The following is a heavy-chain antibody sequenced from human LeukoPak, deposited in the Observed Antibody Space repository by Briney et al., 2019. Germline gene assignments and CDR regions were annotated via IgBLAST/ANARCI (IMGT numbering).Heavy chain of an antibody. CDR2: IGSDNKP. D-gene: IGHD1-26*01. CDR1: GFTFSAYA. J-gene: IGHJ4*02. Sequence: SGGSLRLSCEASGFTFSAYAMTWVRQAPGKGLEWVSSIGSDNKPHYSESVKGRFATSRDNSKNTLYLQMNSLRAEDTAVYCCARALVGATPEALCYWGQGTLVTVSS. CDR3: ARALVGATPEALCY. V-gene: IGHV3-23*05.